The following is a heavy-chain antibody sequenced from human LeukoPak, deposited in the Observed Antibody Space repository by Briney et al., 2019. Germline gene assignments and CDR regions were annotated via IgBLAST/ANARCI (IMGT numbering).Heavy chain of an antibody. CDR1: GFTFSSFA. CDR2: ISGSGGYT. CDR3: ASGPTGFA. Sequence: PGGSLRLSCAASGFTFSSFAMSWVRQAPGKGLEWVSAISGSGGYTYYADSVKGRFTISRDNSKNTLYLQMSSLRAEDTAVYFCASGPTGFAWGQGTLVTVSS. V-gene: IGHV3-23*01. D-gene: IGHD1-14*01. J-gene: IGHJ5*02.